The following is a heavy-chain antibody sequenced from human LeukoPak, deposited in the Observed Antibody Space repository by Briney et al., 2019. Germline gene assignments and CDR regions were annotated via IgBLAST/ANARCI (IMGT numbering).Heavy chain of an antibody. CDR2: ISRRTGTI. V-gene: IGHV3-48*04. CDR1: GFDFSRIT. Sequence: GGSLRLSCAASGFDFSRITMNWVRQAPGKGLERISYISRRTGTIYYADSVKGRFTVSRDDAKNSLYLQMNSLRAEDTAVYYCARARVLGGGENFDYWGQGTLVTVSS. J-gene: IGHJ4*02. D-gene: IGHD1-26*01. CDR3: ARARVLGGGENFDY.